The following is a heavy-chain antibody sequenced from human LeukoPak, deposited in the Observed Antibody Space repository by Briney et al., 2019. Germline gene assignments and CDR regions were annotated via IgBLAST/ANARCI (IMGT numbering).Heavy chain of an antibody. CDR2: FFHSGNT. J-gene: IGHJ4*01. V-gene: IGHV4-38-2*02. D-gene: IGHD5-18*01. Sequence: SETLSLTCTVSGGSISSYYWGWIRQPPGKGLEWSGSFFHSGNTYYNPSLKSRVTISVDTSKNQFSLKVTSVTAADTAVYYCARDFSVGLGYRSASAPTPNY. CDR3: ARDFSVGLGYRSASAPTPNY. CDR1: GGSISSYY.